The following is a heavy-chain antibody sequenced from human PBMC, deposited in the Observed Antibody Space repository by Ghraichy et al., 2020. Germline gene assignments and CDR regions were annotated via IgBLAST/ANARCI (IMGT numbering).Heavy chain of an antibody. CDR3: GRHGRSWVY. CDR2: IKPDGTEK. CDR1: GFTFSGDW. Sequence: GGSLRLSCAASGFTFSGDWMSWVRQAPGRGLEWVANIKPDGTEKFYVDSVKGRFTISRDNAKNSLYLQMNSLRVEDTAVYYCGRHGRSWVYWGQGTLVTVSS. V-gene: IGHV3-7*05. J-gene: IGHJ4*02. D-gene: IGHD1-1*01.